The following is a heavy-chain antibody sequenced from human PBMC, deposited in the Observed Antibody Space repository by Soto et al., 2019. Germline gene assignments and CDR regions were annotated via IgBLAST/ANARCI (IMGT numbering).Heavy chain of an antibody. CDR2: IFFTGNY. CDR3: ASRHCSVGSCYNPGFYS. V-gene: IGHV4-39*01. J-gene: IGHJ4*02. Sequence: PSETLSLTCTVSGASLSSISYNWVRIRQPPGKGLEWVRSIFFTGNYYYHPSLKSRVTISVHKSRNQFALMVNPVTAADTVVYYCASRHCSVGSCYNPGFYSGGQEALVTVSS. D-gene: IGHD2-15*01. CDR1: GASLSSISYN.